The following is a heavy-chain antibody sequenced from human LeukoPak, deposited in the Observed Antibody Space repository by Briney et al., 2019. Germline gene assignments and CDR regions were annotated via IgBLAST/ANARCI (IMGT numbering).Heavy chain of an antibody. V-gene: IGHV4-61*02. CDR2: IYTSGST. Sequence: SETLSLTCTVSGGSISSGSYYWSWIRQPAGKGLEWIGRIYTSGSTNYNPSLKSRVTISVDTSKNQFSLKLSSVTAADTAVYYCGRCSSGSYNWFDPWGQGTLVTVSS. CDR1: GGSISSGSYY. J-gene: IGHJ5*02. D-gene: IGHD1-26*01. CDR3: GRCSSGSYNWFDP.